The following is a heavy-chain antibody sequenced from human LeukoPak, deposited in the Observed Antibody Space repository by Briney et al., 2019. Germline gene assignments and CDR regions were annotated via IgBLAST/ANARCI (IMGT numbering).Heavy chain of an antibody. V-gene: IGHV4-59*01. CDR1: GGSISSYY. CDR3: ARDTVYLGFDY. Sequence: SETLSLTCTVSGGSISSYYWSWIRQPPGKGLEWIGYIYYSGSTNYNPSLESRVTISVDTSKNQFSLKLSSVTAADTAVYYCARDTVYLGFDYWGQGTLVTVSS. CDR2: IYYSGST. J-gene: IGHJ4*02. D-gene: IGHD3-16*01.